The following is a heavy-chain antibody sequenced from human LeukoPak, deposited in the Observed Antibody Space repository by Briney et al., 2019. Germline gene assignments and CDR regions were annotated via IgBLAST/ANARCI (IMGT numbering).Heavy chain of an antibody. Sequence: PSEPLSLTCAVYGGSFSNYFWIWIRQPPGKGLEWIGEINHSGSSNYNPSLKSRVTISVDTSKNQFSLKLNSLTAADTAVYYCARLYTSDIKYDHWGQGTLVTVSS. CDR2: INHSGSS. D-gene: IGHD6-6*01. CDR1: GGSFSNYF. V-gene: IGHV4-34*01. J-gene: IGHJ4*02. CDR3: ARLYTSDIKYDH.